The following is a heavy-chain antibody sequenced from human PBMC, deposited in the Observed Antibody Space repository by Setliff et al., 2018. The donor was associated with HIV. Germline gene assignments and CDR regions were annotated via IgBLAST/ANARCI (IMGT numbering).Heavy chain of an antibody. J-gene: IGHJ3*02. V-gene: IGHV3-11*05. Sequence: GGSLRLSCAASGFTFSDHYMNWVRQAPGKGLEWVSYISKSGDYSNYADSVRGRFTSSRDNAKNSLYLQMNSLRAEDTALYYCARDKGIVDRGFDIRGQGTMVTISS. D-gene: IGHD3-22*01. CDR3: ARDKGIVDRGFDI. CDR2: ISKSGDYS. CDR1: GFTFSDHY.